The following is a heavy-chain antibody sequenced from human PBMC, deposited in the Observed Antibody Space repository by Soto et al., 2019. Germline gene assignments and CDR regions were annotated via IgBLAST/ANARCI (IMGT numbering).Heavy chain of an antibody. CDR2: ISAYNGNT. CDR3: AYIKGGSSRYGAYYGMDV. CDR1: GYTFTSYG. D-gene: IGHD6-13*01. V-gene: IGHV1-18*04. Sequence: QVQLVQSGAEVKKPGASVKVSCKASGYTFTSYGISWVRQAPGQGLEWMGWISAYNGNTNYAQKLQVRVTLTTDTSTSTDYMEMRSLRSDDTAVYYCAYIKGGSSRYGAYYGMDVWGQGTTVTVSS. J-gene: IGHJ6*02.